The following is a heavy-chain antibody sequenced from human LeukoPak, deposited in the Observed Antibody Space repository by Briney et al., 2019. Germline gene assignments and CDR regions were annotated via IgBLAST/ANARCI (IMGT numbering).Heavy chain of an antibody. CDR3: ARDRGRSGWYPYYFDY. CDR1: GYTFTSYY. CDR2: INPSGGGT. D-gene: IGHD6-19*01. Sequence: ASVKVSCKASGYTFTSYYMHWVRQAPGQGLEWMGIINPSGGGTSYAQKFQGRVTMTRDTSKNQLSLKLSSVTAADTAVYYCARDRGRSGWYPYYFDYWGQGTLVTVSS. V-gene: IGHV1-46*01. J-gene: IGHJ4*02.